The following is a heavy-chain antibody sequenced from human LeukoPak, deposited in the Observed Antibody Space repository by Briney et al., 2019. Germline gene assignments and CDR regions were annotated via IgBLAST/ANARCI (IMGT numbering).Heavy chain of an antibody. D-gene: IGHD4-17*01. CDR2: IYYSGST. J-gene: IGHJ4*02. V-gene: IGHV4-59*08. Sequence: ASETLSLTCAVYGGSFSGYYWSWIRQPPGKGLEWIGYIYYSGSTNYNPSLKSRVTISVDTSKNQFSLKLSSVTAADTAVYYCARHADYGDYAWIDYWGQGTLVTVSS. CDR3: ARHADYGDYAWIDY. CDR1: GGSFSGYY.